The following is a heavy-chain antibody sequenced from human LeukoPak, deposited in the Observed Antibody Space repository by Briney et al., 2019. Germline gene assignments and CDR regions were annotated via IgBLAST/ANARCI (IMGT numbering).Heavy chain of an antibody. D-gene: IGHD5-18*01. V-gene: IGHV3-74*01. Sequence: PGGSLRLSWAASGFTFSSYWLHWVRQAPGRGLVWVSRIKGDERSTNYADSVKGRFTISRDNAKNTVYLEMNSLRAEDTAVYYCVRGQLWSYYHDYWGQGTLVTVSS. CDR3: VRGQLWSYYHDY. J-gene: IGHJ4*02. CDR1: GFTFSSYW. CDR2: IKGDERST.